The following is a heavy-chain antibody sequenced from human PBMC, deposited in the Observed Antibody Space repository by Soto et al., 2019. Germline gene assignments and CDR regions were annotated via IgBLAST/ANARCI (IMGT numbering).Heavy chain of an antibody. CDR2: IYDSGNT. V-gene: IGHV4-31*03. D-gene: IGHD3-10*01. J-gene: IGHJ4*02. CDR3: ARSITMFRGVRFYFDY. Sequence: SETLSLICSVSGGSISSGGFHWSWIRQHPGKGLEWIGNIYDSGNTYYNPSLKSRVSISVDTSKNQFSLNLTSVTAADTAVYYCARSITMFRGVRFYFDYWGQGTLVTVSS. CDR1: GGSISSGGFH.